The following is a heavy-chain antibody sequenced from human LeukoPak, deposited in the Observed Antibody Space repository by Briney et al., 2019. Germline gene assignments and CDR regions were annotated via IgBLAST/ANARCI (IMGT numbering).Heavy chain of an antibody. V-gene: IGHV3-48*02. D-gene: IGHD2-2*01. Sequence: PGGSLRLSCAASGFTFSSYSMNWVRQAPGKGLEWVSYISSSSSTIYYADSVKGRFTISRDNAKNSLYLQMNSLRDEDTAVYYCARDVEYQLLHYYGMDVWGQGTTVTVSS. CDR2: ISSSSSTI. CDR1: GFTFSSYS. J-gene: IGHJ6*02. CDR3: ARDVEYQLLHYYGMDV.